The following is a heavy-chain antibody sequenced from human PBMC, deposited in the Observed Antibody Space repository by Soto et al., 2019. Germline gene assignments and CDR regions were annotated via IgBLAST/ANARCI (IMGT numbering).Heavy chain of an antibody. D-gene: IGHD1-26*01. CDR1: GGIFSSYA. V-gene: IGHV1-69*01. CDR3: ARRSVVGTPTGGYFDY. J-gene: IGHJ4*02. CDR2: IIPIFGTT. Sequence: QVQLVQSGAEVKKPGSLVKVSCKASGGIFSSYAISWVRQAPGQGLECMGGIIPIFGTTDYAQKFQGRVRITADESTSTAYMELSSLRSEDTAVYYCARRSVVGTPTGGYFDYWGQGTLVTVSS.